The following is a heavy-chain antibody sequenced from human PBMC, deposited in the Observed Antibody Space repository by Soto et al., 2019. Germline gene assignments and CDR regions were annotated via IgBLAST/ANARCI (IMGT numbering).Heavy chain of an antibody. V-gene: IGHV3-23*01. CDR3: AKDTVTIVVVVAAHFAY. J-gene: IGHJ4*02. Sequence: GGSLRLSCAASGFTFSSYAMSWVRQAPGKGLEWVSAISGSGGSTYYADSVKGRFTISRDNSKNTLYLQMNSLRAEDTAVYYCAKDTVTIVVVVAAHFAYWGQGTLVTVSS. CDR2: ISGSGGST. CDR1: GFTFSSYA. D-gene: IGHD2-15*01.